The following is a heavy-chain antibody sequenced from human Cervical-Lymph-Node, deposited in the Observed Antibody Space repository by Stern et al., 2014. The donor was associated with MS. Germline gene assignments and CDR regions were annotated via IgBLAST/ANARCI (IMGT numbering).Heavy chain of an antibody. J-gene: IGHJ4*02. CDR1: GFTFDDYA. CDR2: ISWNSVSI. CDR3: AKSSGSFFVSLDY. Sequence: EVQLEESGGGLVQPGRSLRLSCAASGFTFDDYAMHWVRQAPGKGLERVAGISWNSVSIGYADSVKGRFTISRDNAKNSLYLQMNSLRTEDTALYYCAKSSGSFFVSLDYWGQGNLVTVSS. V-gene: IGHV3-9*01. D-gene: IGHD1-26*01.